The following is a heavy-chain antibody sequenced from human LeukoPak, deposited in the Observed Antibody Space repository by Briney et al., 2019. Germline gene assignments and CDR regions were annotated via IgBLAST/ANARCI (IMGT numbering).Heavy chain of an antibody. CDR3: ARVLRGCPDY. Sequence: GGSLRLSCAASGFTFSSYSMNWVRQAPGKGLEWVSYISSGSSIIYYADSVKGRFTISRDNAKNSLYLQMNSLRAEDTAVYYCARVLRGCPDYWGQGTLVTVSS. J-gene: IGHJ4*02. CDR1: GFTFSSYS. CDR2: ISSGSSII. V-gene: IGHV3-48*04. D-gene: IGHD3-3*01.